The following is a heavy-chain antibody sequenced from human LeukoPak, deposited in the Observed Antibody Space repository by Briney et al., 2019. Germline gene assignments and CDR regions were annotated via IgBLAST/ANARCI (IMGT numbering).Heavy chain of an antibody. CDR1: GFTFSSHW. J-gene: IGHJ4*02. CDR3: ARDYNWNPPDY. Sequence: GGSLKLSCAASGFTFSSHWMHWVRQAPGKGLVWVSRINSDGSITTYAHSAQGRFTISRDKAKNTLYLQMNSLRVEDTAVYYCARDYNWNPPDYWGQGTLVTVSS. CDR2: INSDGSIT. D-gene: IGHD1-1*01. V-gene: IGHV3-74*01.